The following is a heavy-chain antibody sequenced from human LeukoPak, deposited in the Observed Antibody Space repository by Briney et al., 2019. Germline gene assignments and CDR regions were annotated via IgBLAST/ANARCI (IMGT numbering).Heavy chain of an antibody. J-gene: IGHJ4*02. CDR3: AREDGYGSGIIDY. Sequence: GGSLRLSCSASGFTFGDYGMSWVRQAPGKGLEWVANIKQDGSEKYYVDSVKGRFTISRDNAKNSLYLQMNSLRAEDTAVYYCAREDGYGSGIIDYWGQGTLVTVSS. V-gene: IGHV3-7*01. CDR1: GFTFGDYG. D-gene: IGHD3-10*01. CDR2: IKQDGSEK.